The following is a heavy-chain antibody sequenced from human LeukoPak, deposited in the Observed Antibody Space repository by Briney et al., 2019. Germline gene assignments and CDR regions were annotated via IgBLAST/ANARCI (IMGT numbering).Heavy chain of an antibody. V-gene: IGHV3-74*01. Sequence: GGSLRLSCAVSGFTLSSQWMHWVRQAPGKGLVWVSLIKTDGSSTNYADSVKGRFTVSRDDAKNTLYLQMNSLRAEDTAVYYCAKDPPIVGASRKFDYWGQGTLVTVSS. CDR3: AKDPPIVGASRKFDY. J-gene: IGHJ4*02. CDR2: IKTDGSST. CDR1: GFTLSSQW. D-gene: IGHD1-26*01.